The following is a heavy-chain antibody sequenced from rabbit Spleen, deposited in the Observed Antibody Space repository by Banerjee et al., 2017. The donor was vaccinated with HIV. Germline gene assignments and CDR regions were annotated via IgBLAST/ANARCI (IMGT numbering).Heavy chain of an antibody. CDR1: GFTLSSYW. CDR2: IDPVFGIT. CDR3: ARDGAGGSYFAL. J-gene: IGHJ4*01. Sequence: QSLEESGGDLVKPGASLTLTCKASGFTLSSYWICWVRQAPGKGLEWIGYIDPVFGITYYANWVNGRFSISRENAQNTVFLQMTSLTAADTATYFCARDGAGGSYFALWGQGTLVTVS. D-gene: IGHD8-1*01. V-gene: IGHV1S7*01.